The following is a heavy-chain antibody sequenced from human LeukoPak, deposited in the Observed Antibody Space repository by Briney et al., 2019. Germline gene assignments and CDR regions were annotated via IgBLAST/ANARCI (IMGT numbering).Heavy chain of an antibody. J-gene: IGHJ6*03. CDR2: INPKSGVT. D-gene: IGHD2-2*01. CDR1: GYTFTDYY. V-gene: IGHV1-2*02. Sequence: ASVKVSCKASGYTFTDYYLHWVRQAPGQGLEWMGWINPKSGVTDSKMKFQGRVTLTRDTSITTAYMELISLTSDDAAVYYCARAGGYCGSTSCYSGYYYYFMDVWGKGTKVTVSS. CDR3: ARAGGYCGSTSCYSGYYYYFMDV.